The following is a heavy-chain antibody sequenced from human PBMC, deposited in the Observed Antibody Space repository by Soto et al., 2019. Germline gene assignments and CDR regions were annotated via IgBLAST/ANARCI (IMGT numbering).Heavy chain of an antibody. CDR1: GGSISSSSYY. J-gene: IGHJ6*02. CDR3: ARLLAVLAARPSSYYYGMDV. CDR2: IYYSGST. Sequence: SETLSLTCTVSGGSISSSSYYWGWIRQPPGKGLEWIGSIYYSGSTYYNPSLKSRVTISVDTSKNQFSLKLSSVTAADTAVYYCARLLAVLAARPSSYYYGMDVWGQGTTVTVS. V-gene: IGHV4-39*01. D-gene: IGHD6-6*01.